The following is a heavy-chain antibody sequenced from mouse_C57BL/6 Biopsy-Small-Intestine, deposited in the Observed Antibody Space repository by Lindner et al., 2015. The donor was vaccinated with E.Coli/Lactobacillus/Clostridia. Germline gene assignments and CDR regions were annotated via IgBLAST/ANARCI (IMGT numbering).Heavy chain of an antibody. CDR3: TRWRDYGDYWFAY. J-gene: IGHJ3*01. CDR2: INPYNGAT. V-gene: IGHV1-37*01. Sequence: VQLQESGPELVKPGASVKMSCKASGYSFTGYFMNWVKQSHGKSLEWIGRINPYNGATSYNRKFKDKTTLTVDKSSSTAYMQLNSLTSEDSAVYYCTRWRDYGDYWFAYWGQGTLVTVS. D-gene: IGHD2-13*01. CDR1: GYSFTGYF.